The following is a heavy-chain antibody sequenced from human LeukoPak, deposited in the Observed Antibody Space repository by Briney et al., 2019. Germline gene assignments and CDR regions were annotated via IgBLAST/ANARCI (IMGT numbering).Heavy chain of an antibody. CDR2: VYSSGST. Sequence: SETLSLTCTVSGGSISSYYWSWIRQPAGKGLECIGRVYSSGSTNYNPSLKSRVTMSIDTSKNQFSLKLTSVTAADTAVYYCARDGVSTGRNFDYWGQGTLVTVSS. CDR3: ARDGVSTGRNFDY. D-gene: IGHD1-14*01. V-gene: IGHV4-4*07. CDR1: GGSISSYY. J-gene: IGHJ4*02.